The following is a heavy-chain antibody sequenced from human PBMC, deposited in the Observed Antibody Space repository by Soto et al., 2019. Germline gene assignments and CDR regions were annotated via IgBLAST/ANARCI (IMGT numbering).Heavy chain of an antibody. D-gene: IGHD1-1*01. CDR1: GLTFSTYA. CDR2: ISGSGGST. Sequence: PGGSLRLSCAASGLTFSTYAMAWIRQTPGKGLEWVSAISGSGGSTYYADSVKGRFTISRDNSKNTLYLQMNSLRAEDTAVYYCAKSAYDGSELERPKDSDYYMDVWGKGTTVTVSS. CDR3: AKSAYDGSELERPKDSDYYMDV. V-gene: IGHV3-23*01. J-gene: IGHJ6*03.